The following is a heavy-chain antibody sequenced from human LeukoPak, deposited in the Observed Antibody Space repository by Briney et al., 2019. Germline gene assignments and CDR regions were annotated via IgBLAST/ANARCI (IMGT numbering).Heavy chain of an antibody. Sequence: GGSLRLSCAASRFTFSSCAMNWVRQAPGKGLEWVSTISGSGDRTYYADSVKGRFTISRDNSKNTLYLQMNSLRAEDTAVYYCARYSRLGSGNYYYFDYWGQGTLVTVSS. D-gene: IGHD1-26*01. V-gene: IGHV3-23*01. CDR1: RFTFSSCA. J-gene: IGHJ4*02. CDR3: ARYSRLGSGNYYYFDY. CDR2: ISGSGDRT.